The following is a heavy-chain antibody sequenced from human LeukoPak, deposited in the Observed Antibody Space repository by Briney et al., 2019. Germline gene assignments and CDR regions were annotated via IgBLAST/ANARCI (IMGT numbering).Heavy chain of an antibody. CDR1: GFTFSSSA. CDR3: AKSGYNRFDY. J-gene: IGHJ4*02. V-gene: IGHV3-23*01. D-gene: IGHD5-24*01. CDR2: ISGIGSGGST. Sequence: GGSLRLSCAASGFTFSSSAMSWVRQAPGKGLEWVSCISGIGSGGSTYYADSVKGRFTISRDNSKNTLYLQMNSLRAEDTAVYSCAKSGYNRFDYWGQGTLVTVSS.